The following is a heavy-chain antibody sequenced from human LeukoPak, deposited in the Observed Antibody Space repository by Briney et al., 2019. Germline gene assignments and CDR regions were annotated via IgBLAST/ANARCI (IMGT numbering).Heavy chain of an antibody. Sequence: GASVKVSCKASGYTFMNYGISWVRQAPGQGLEWMGWISAYNGNIKYAQKFQGRVTLTTDTSTSTAYMELRSLSSDDTAVYYCTRDRDSSRKLYYYNYYMDVWGKGTTVTVSS. D-gene: IGHD6-13*01. CDR3: TRDRDSSRKLYYYNYYMDV. CDR1: GYTFMNYG. V-gene: IGHV1-18*01. CDR2: ISAYNGNI. J-gene: IGHJ6*03.